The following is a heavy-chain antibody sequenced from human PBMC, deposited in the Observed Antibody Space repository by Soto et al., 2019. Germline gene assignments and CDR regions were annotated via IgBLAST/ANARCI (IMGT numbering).Heavy chain of an antibody. CDR2: IYYSGST. CDR1: GGSISSSSYY. CDR3: ARLRSCSSTSCYYYYYYYMDV. V-gene: IGHV4-61*05. D-gene: IGHD2-2*01. Sequence: SETLSLTCTVSGGSISSSSYYWGWIRQPPGKGLEWIGYIYYSGSTNYNPSLKSRVTISVDTSKNQFSLKLSSVTAADTAVYYCARLRSCSSTSCYYYYYYYMDVWGKGTTVTVSS. J-gene: IGHJ6*03.